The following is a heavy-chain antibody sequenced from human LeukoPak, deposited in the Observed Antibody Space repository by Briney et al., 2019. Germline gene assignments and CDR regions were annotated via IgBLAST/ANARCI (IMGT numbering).Heavy chain of an antibody. V-gene: IGHV3-30*03. D-gene: IGHD4-17*01. CDR3: AFRFYGDSESF. J-gene: IGHJ4*02. Sequence: GRSLRLSCAASGFTFSSFGMHWVRQAPGQGLEWVAVISFDGSNQYYADSVKGRFTIYRDNFKNTVYLQMNSLRAEDTAVYYCAFRFYGDSESFWGQGTLVTVSS. CDR2: ISFDGSNQ. CDR1: GFTFSSFG.